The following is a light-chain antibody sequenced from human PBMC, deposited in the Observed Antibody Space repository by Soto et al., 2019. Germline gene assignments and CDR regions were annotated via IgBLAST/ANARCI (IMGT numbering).Light chain of an antibody. CDR2: YND. J-gene: IGLJ1*01. Sequence: QSVLTQPPSVSEAPRQRVTISCSGSNSNIGNNEVSWYQQLPGKAPKLLIFYNDLLPSGVSDRFSGSKSGTSASLAISGLQSEDEADYYCASWDDSLNVYVFGTGNKVTVL. CDR1: NSNIGNNE. V-gene: IGLV1-36*01. CDR3: ASWDDSLNVYV.